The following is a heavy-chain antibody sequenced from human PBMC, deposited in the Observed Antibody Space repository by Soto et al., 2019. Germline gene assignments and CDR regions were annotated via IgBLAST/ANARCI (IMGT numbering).Heavy chain of an antibody. CDR3: ARDGSASWYSYDYHGMDV. CDR1: GFTFRTYW. J-gene: IGHJ6*02. Sequence: EVQLVESGGGLVQPGGSLRLSCGASGFTFRTYWLSWVRQVPGKGLEWVANINEDGSEKNYVDSVKGRFTISRDNAKNSLDLQMSNLRAEDTALYYCARDGSASWYSYDYHGMDVWGQGTTVTVSS. V-gene: IGHV3-7*05. CDR2: INEDGSEK. D-gene: IGHD5-18*01.